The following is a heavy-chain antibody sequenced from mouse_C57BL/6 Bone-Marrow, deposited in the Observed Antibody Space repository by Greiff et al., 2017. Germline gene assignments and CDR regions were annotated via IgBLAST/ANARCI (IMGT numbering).Heavy chain of an antibody. V-gene: IGHV5-6*01. J-gene: IGHJ3*01. CDR3: ARHYDYAWFAY. CDR1: GFTFSSYG. CDR2: IRSGGSYT. D-gene: IGHD2-4*01. Sequence: EVQLVESGGDLVKPGGSLKLSCAASGFTFSSYGMSWVRQTPDKRLEWVATIRSGGSYTYSPDSVKGRFTISRDNAKNTLYLQMSSLKSEDTALYYCARHYDYAWFAYWGQGTLVTVSA.